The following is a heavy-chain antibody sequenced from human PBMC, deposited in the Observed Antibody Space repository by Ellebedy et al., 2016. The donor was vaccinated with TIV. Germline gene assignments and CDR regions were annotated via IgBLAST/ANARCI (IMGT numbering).Heavy chain of an antibody. D-gene: IGHD3-10*01. V-gene: IGHV3-23*01. CDR2: ISGSGGGT. CDR1: GFTFSSYA. Sequence: GESLKISCTTSGFTFSSYAMRWVRQAPGKGLEWVSAISGSGGGTYYADSVKGRFTISRDNSKNTLYLQMNSLRAEDTAVYYCAKDPASSGVDIWGQGTMVTVSS. CDR3: AKDPASSGVDI. J-gene: IGHJ3*02.